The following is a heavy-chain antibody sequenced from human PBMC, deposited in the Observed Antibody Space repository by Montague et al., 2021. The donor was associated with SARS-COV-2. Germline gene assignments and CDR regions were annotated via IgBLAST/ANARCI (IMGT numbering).Heavy chain of an antibody. D-gene: IGHD3-3*02. J-gene: IGHJ4*02. CDR3: ARAQTTCIIANCVNYFDY. CDR2: IYYSWSA. V-gene: IGHV4-59*01. Sequence: SETLSLTCSVSGDSISSYYWSWIRKSPGRGLDWIGHIYYSWSAKYNPSLKSRVSISVDTSRMQFSLNLKSVTAADTAVYYCARAQTTCIIANCVNYFDYWGQGAQVTVSS. CDR1: GDSISSYY.